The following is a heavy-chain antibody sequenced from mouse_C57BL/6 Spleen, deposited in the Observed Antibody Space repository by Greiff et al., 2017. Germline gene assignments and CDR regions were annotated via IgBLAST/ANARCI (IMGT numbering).Heavy chain of an antibody. CDR1: GYTFTSYW. V-gene: IGHV1-55*01. CDR2: IYPGSGST. J-gene: IGHJ4*01. Sequence: QVQLQQPGAELVKPGASVKMSCKASGYTFTSYWITWVKQRPGQGLEWIGDIYPGSGSTNYNEKFKSKATLTLDTSSSTAYMQLSSLTSEDSAVYYCARKLTGTYYAMDYWGQGTSVTVSS. CDR3: ARKLTGTYYAMDY. D-gene: IGHD4-1*01.